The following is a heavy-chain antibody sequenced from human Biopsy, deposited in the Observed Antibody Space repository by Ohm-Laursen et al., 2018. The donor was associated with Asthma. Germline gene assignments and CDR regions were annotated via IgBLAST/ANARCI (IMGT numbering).Heavy chain of an antibody. D-gene: IGHD4-17*01. CDR1: GAYIGTPDYH. CDR3: ARVVSYGDIYFGIDV. J-gene: IGHJ6*02. Sequence: TLSLTWTVSGAYIGTPDYHWSWIRQSPGKGLEWIGFVFYSGTTHYSRSLERRLYISIDTARNEFSMRLRSLTAADTAVYSCARVVSYGDIYFGIDVWGPGNTVVVS. CDR2: VFYSGTT. V-gene: IGHV4-30-4*01.